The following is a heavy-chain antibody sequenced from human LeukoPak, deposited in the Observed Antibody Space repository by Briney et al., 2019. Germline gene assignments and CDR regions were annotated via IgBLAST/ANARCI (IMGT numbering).Heavy chain of an antibody. Sequence: SETLSLTCTVSVGSISSSSYSWGWIRQPPGKGLEWIGRIYYSGSTYYNPSLKIRVSISVDTSKNQFSLKLSSVTAADTAVYYCARGFPVTRGYSYGPIDYWGQGTLVTVSS. CDR1: VGSISSSSYS. D-gene: IGHD5-18*01. CDR3: ARGFPVTRGYSYGPIDY. J-gene: IGHJ4*02. CDR2: IYYSGST. V-gene: IGHV4-39*01.